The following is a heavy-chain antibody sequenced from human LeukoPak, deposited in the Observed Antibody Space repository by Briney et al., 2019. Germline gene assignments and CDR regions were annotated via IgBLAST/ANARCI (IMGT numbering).Heavy chain of an antibody. V-gene: IGHV1-69*05. Sequence: SVKVSCTASGGTFSSYAISWVRQAPGQRLEGMGGMIPIFGTANYAQKFQGRVTITTDESTTTAYMELSSLRSEDTAVYYCAAAVVVTSSGAFDIWGQGTMVTVSS. D-gene: IGHD2-15*01. J-gene: IGHJ3*02. CDR3: AAAVVVTSSGAFDI. CDR2: MIPIFGTA. CDR1: GGTFSSYA.